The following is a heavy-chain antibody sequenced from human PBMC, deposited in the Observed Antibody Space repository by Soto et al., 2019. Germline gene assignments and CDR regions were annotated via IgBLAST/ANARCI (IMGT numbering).Heavy chain of an antibody. CDR1: SGSISTYY. CDR3: ARGDYFDSSGYYHDAFGV. CDR2: IYYSGST. Sequence: SETLSLTCTVSSGSISTYYWSWIRQPPGKGLEWIGYIYYSGSTNYNPSLKSRVTISVDTSKNQFSLKLSSVTAADTAVYYCARGDYFDSSGYYHDAFGVWGQGTMVTVSS. V-gene: IGHV4-59*01. D-gene: IGHD3-22*01. J-gene: IGHJ3*01.